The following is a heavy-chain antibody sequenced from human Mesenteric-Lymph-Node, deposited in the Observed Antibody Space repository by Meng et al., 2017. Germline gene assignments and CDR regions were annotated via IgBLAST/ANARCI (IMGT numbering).Heavy chain of an antibody. J-gene: IGHJ6*02. D-gene: IGHD1-14*01. CDR3: ARARKEMTYAPRTNLNYYYYYGMDV. CDR2: IIPIFGTA. CDR1: GYTFTGYY. V-gene: IGHV1-69*13. Sequence: SVKVSCKASGYTFTGYYMHWVRQAPGQGLEWMGGIIPIFGTASYAQKFQGRVTITADESTSTAYMELSSLRSEDTAVYYCARARKEMTYAPRTNLNYYYYYGMDVWGQGTTVTV.